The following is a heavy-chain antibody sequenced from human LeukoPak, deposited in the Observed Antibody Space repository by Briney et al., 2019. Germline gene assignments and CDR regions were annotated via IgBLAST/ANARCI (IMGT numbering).Heavy chain of an antibody. Sequence: QPGGSLRLSCAASGFTFSSYGMYWVRQAPGKGLEWVAFIRYDGSNKYYADSVKGRFTISRDNSKNTLYLQMNSLRAEDTAVYYCARDRESGSYYELTFYYFDYWGQGTLVTVSS. D-gene: IGHD1-26*01. CDR1: GFTFSSYG. CDR3: ARDRESGSYYELTFYYFDY. CDR2: IRYDGSNK. J-gene: IGHJ4*02. V-gene: IGHV3-30*02.